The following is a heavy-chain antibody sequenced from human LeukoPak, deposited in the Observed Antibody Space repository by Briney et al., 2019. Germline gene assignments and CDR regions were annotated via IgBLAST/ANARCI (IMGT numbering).Heavy chain of an antibody. D-gene: IGHD2-2*01. Sequence: GGSLRLSCAASGFTFSSYAMHWVRQAPGKGLEWVAVISYDGSNKYYADSVKGRFTISRDNAKNSLYLQMNSLRAEDTAVYYCARDIYQLDYWGQGTLVTVSS. CDR2: ISYDGSNK. V-gene: IGHV3-30-3*01. CDR3: ARDIYQLDY. J-gene: IGHJ4*02. CDR1: GFTFSSYA.